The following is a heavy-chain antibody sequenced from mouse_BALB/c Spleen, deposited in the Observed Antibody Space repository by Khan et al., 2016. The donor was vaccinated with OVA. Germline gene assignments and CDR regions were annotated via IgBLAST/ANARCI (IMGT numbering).Heavy chain of an antibody. J-gene: IGHJ4*01. CDR3: ARCICYGYGYALDY. D-gene: IGHD2-2*01. V-gene: IGHV3-2*02. Sequence: EVQLQESGPGLVKPSQSLSLTCTATGYSITSDYAWNWIRQFPGNTLEWVGYISSTGSTSSNPSFKSRISITRDTSKNQSFLQLRSVTSEDSAAYYGARCICYGYGYALDYWGRGTSVTVSS. CDR1: GYSITSDYA. CDR2: ISSTGST.